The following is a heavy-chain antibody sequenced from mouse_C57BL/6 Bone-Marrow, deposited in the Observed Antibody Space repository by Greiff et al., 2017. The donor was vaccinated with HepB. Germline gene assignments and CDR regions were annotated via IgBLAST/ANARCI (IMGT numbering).Heavy chain of an antibody. CDR3: ANYYGSSYQGYFDV. Sequence: QVQAKPPGAGLCMPWAFVKPFCKASGHTFTSYWMPWVKPRPGPGLEWIGEIDPSDSYTNYNQKFKGKSTLTVDKSSSTAYMQLSSLTSEDSAVYYCANYYGSSYQGYFDVWGTGTTVTVSS. V-gene: IGHV1-69*01. CDR2: IDPSDSYT. D-gene: IGHD1-1*01. CDR1: GHTFTSYW. J-gene: IGHJ1*03.